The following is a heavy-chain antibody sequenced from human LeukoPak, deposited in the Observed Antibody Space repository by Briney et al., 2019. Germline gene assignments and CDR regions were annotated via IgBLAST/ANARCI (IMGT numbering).Heavy chain of an antibody. Sequence: GGSLRLSCGASGITFSSYSMNWVRQAPGKGLEWVSYISSSGSTKYYADSVKGRFTISRDNSKNTLYLQMNSLRAEDTAVYYCAKQVTMIVVVPADYWGQGTLVTVSS. CDR3: AKQVTMIVVVPADY. V-gene: IGHV3-48*01. CDR2: ISSSGSTK. J-gene: IGHJ4*02. D-gene: IGHD3-22*01. CDR1: GITFSSYS.